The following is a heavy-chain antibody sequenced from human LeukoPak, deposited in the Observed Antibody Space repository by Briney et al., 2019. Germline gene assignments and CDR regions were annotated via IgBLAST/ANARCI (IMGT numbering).Heavy chain of an antibody. CDR2: IKQDGSEK. V-gene: IGHV3-7*01. J-gene: IGHJ4*02. CDR1: GFTLSSYW. D-gene: IGHD1-26*01. Sequence: GGSLRLSCAASGFTLSSYWMRGVRQARGKGREGVANIKQDGSEKYYVDSVKGRFTISRDNAKNSLYLQMNSLRAEDTAVYYCARVSLAGGDYYFDYWGQGTLVTVSS. CDR3: ARVSLAGGDYYFDY.